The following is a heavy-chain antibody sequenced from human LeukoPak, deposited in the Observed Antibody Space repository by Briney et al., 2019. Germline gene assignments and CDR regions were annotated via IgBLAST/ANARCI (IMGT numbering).Heavy chain of an antibody. D-gene: IGHD3-10*01. CDR3: AILRAVYYYGS. V-gene: IGHV4-59*08. Sequence: SETLSLTCTVSGGSISSYYWSWIRQPPGKGLEWIGYIYYSGSTNYNPSLKSRVTISVDTSKNQFSLKLSSVTAADTAVYYCAILRAVYYYGSWGQGTLVTVSS. CDR2: IYYSGST. J-gene: IGHJ5*02. CDR1: GGSISSYY.